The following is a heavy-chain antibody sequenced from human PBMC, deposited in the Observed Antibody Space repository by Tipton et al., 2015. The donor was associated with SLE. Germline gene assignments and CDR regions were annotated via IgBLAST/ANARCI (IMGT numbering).Heavy chain of an antibody. V-gene: IGHV4-39*07. CDR1: GGSISSSSYY. CDR2: IYYSGST. J-gene: IGHJ6*04. CDR3: ARARGSIFGVVIGGLDV. D-gene: IGHD3-3*01. Sequence: TLSLTCTVSGGSISSSSYYWGWIRQPPGKGLEWIGSIYYSGSTYYNPSLKSRVTISVDTSKNQFSLKLSSVTAADTAVYYCARARGSIFGVVIGGLDVWGKGTTVTVSS.